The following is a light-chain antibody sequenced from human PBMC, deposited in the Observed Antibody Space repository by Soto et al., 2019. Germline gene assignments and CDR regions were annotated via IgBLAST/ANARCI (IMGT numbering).Light chain of an antibody. CDR2: DVS. J-gene: IGLJ1*01. V-gene: IGLV2-14*03. CDR3: SSFTSSTTYV. Sequence: ALTQPASVSGSPGQSITISCTGTSSDVGGYNYVSWYQHHPGKAPKLMIYDVSNRPSGVSNRFSGTKSGNTASLTISGLQAEDEADYYCSSFTSSTTYVFGTGTKLTVL. CDR1: SSDVGGYNY.